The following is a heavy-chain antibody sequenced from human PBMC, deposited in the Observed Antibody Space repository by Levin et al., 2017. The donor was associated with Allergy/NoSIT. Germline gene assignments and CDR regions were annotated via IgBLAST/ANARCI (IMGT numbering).Heavy chain of an antibody. CDR2: IIPIFGTA. Sequence: AASVKVSCKASGGTFSSYAISWVRQAPGQGLEWMGGIIPIFGTANYAQKFQGRVTITADESTSTAYMELSSLRSEDTAVYYCARRGDSSSWYEAEYFQHWGQGTLVTVSS. CDR3: ARRGDSSSWYEAEYFQH. V-gene: IGHV1-69*13. CDR1: GGTFSSYA. D-gene: IGHD6-13*01. J-gene: IGHJ1*01.